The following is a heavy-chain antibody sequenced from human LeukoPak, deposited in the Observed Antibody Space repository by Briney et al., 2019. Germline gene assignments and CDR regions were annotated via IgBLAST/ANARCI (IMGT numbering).Heavy chain of an antibody. Sequence: PSQTLSLTCAVYGGSFWGYYWIWIRQPPGKGLEWIGEINHSGSTNYNPSLKSRVTISVDTSKNQFSLKLSSVSAADTAVYYCARDRLHTVTTAMSWCDPWGQGTLVTVSS. D-gene: IGHD2-2*01. V-gene: IGHV4-34*01. CDR3: ARDRLHTVTTAMSWCDP. CDR1: GGSFWGYY. CDR2: INHSGST. J-gene: IGHJ5*02.